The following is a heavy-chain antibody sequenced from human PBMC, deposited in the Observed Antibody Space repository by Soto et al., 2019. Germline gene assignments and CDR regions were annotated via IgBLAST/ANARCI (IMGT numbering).Heavy chain of an antibody. J-gene: IGHJ5*02. V-gene: IGHV4-39*01. CDR3: ARQVRTITMVRGVIDWFDP. D-gene: IGHD3-10*01. CDR2: IYYSGST. Sequence: PSETLSLTCTVSGGSISSSSYYWGWIRQPPGKGLEWIGSIYYSGSTYYNPSLKSRVTISVDTSKNQFSLKLSSVTAADTAVYYCARQVRTITMVRGVIDWFDPWGQGTLVTVSS. CDR1: GGSISSSSYY.